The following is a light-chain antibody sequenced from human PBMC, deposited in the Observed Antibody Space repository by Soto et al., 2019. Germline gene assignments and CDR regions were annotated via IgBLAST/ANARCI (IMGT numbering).Light chain of an antibody. J-gene: IGKJ1*01. CDR2: SVS. CDR1: QSVSGH. V-gene: IGKV3-20*01. Sequence: EIVLTQSPGILSLSPGERATLHCRASQSVSGHLAWYQQKPGQAPRLLIYSVSSRATGIPDRFSGSGSGTDFTLTISRLEPEDFAVFYCQQYGSSLPWTFGQGTKVDIK. CDR3: QQYGSSLPWT.